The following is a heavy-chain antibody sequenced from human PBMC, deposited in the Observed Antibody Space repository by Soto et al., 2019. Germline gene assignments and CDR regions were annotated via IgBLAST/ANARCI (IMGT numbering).Heavy chain of an antibody. Sequence: SLTCTVSGGSISSIIYYWGFIRHPPLKVLEWIGSIYYSGSTYYNPSLKSRVTISVETSKNQFSLKLSSVTAADTAVYYCARHLTKVVTLDYYYGMDVWGQGTTVTVSS. CDR3: ARHLTKVVTLDYYYGMDV. D-gene: IGHD4-17*01. V-gene: IGHV4-39*01. J-gene: IGHJ6*02. CDR2: IYYSGST. CDR1: GGSISSIIYY.